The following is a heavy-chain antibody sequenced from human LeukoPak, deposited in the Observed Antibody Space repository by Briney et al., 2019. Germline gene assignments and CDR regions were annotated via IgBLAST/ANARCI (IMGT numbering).Heavy chain of an antibody. Sequence: GGSLRLSCAASGFTFRSYWMHWVRQAPGKGLVWVSRINSDGSSTSYADSVTGRFTISRDNAKKTLYLQMNSLRAEDTAVYYCASPVYSSGYFWGQGTLVTVSS. V-gene: IGHV3-74*01. CDR1: GFTFRSYW. CDR3: ASPVYSSGYF. J-gene: IGHJ4*02. CDR2: INSDGSST. D-gene: IGHD3-22*01.